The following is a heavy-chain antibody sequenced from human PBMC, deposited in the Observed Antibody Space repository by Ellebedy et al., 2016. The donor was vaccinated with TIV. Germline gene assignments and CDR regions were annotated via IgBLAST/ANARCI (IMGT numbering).Heavy chain of an antibody. V-gene: IGHV3-21*04. D-gene: IGHD3-10*01. J-gene: IGHJ4*02. CDR2: TSGSGGST. Sequence: GESLKISCAASGFIFNNYAMNWVRQAPGKGLEWVSSTSGSGGSTYHADSVKGRFTISRDNAKNSLYLQMNSLRAEDTAVYYCARGRSFNWGQGTLVTVSS. CDR3: ARGRSFN. CDR1: GFIFNNYA.